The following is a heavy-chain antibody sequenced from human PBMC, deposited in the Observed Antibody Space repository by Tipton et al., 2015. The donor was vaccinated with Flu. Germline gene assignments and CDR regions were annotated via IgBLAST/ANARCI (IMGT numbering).Heavy chain of an antibody. CDR2: IYHSGTT. Sequence: TLSLTCSVSGYSIRSAYYWGCLRRPPGKGLEWIGTIYHSGTTYYNPSLKSRLTISVDTSKNQFSLRLSSVTAADTAVYYCARHTGDSVRGVIDYWGQGTLVTVSS. V-gene: IGHV4-38-2*01. CDR1: GYSIRSAYY. CDR3: ARHTGDSVRGVIDY. D-gene: IGHD3-10*02. J-gene: IGHJ4*02.